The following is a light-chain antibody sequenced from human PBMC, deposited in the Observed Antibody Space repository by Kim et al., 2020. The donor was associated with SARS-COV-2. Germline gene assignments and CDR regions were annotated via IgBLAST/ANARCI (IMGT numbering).Light chain of an antibody. Sequence: SYELTQPPSVSVSPGQTASITCSGDKLGDKYACWYQQKPGQSPVLVIYQDSKPPSGIPERFSGSNSGNTATLTISGTQAMDEADYYCQAWDSSTHYVFGTGTKVTVL. V-gene: IGLV3-1*01. CDR1: KLGDKY. CDR2: QDS. J-gene: IGLJ1*01. CDR3: QAWDSSTHYV.